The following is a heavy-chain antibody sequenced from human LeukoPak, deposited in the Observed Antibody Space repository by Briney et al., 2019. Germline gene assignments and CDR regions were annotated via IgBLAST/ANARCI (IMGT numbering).Heavy chain of an antibody. D-gene: IGHD3-9*01. V-gene: IGHV1-69*13. CDR3: ARGYRILTGLGPYGMDV. CDR1: GGTFSSYA. J-gene: IGHJ6*02. CDR2: IIPIFGTA. Sequence: SVKASCKASGGTFSSYAISWVRQAPGQGLEWMGGIIPIFGTANYAQKFQGRVTITADESTSTAYMELSSLRSEDMAVYYCARGYRILTGLGPYGMDVWGQGTTVTVSS.